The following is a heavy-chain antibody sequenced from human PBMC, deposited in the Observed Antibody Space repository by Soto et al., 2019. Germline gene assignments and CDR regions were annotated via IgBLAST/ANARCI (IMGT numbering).Heavy chain of an antibody. CDR1: GGSFSGYY. J-gene: IGHJ4*02. CDR2: INHSGST. CDR3: ARVTVGQTPVDDY. Sequence: SETLSLTCAVYGGSFSGYYWSWIRQPPGKGLEWIGEINHSGSTNYNPSLKSRVTISVDTSKNQFSLKLSSVTAADTAVYYCARVTVGQTPVDDYWGQGTLVTVSS. V-gene: IGHV4-34*01. D-gene: IGHD6-19*01.